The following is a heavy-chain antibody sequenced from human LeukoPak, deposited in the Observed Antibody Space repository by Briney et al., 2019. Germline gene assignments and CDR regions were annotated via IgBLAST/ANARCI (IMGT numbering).Heavy chain of an antibody. CDR2: ISSSSSYI. D-gene: IGHD6-13*01. V-gene: IGHV3-21*01. CDR1: GFTFSSYS. J-gene: IGHJ6*03. Sequence: GGSVRLSCAASGFTFSSYSMNWVRQAPGKGLEWVSSISSSSSYIYYADSVKGRFTISRDNAKNSLYLQMNSLRAEDTAVYYCARSGSSGEVYYYYYMDVWGKGTTVTVS. CDR3: ARSGSSGEVYYYYYMDV.